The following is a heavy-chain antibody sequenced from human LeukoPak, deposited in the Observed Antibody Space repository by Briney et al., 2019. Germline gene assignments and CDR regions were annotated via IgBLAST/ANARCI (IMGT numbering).Heavy chain of an antibody. CDR3: ASLPDRYSGSYPIYYYGMDV. J-gene: IGHJ6*02. CDR2: INHSGST. V-gene: IGHV4-34*01. CDR1: GGSFSGYY. D-gene: IGHD3-10*01. Sequence: SETLSLTCAVYGGSFSGYYWSWIRQSPGKGLEWIGEINHSGSTNYNPSLKSRVTISVDTSKNQFSLKLSSVTAADTAVYYCASLPDRYSGSYPIYYYGMDVWGQGTTVTVSS.